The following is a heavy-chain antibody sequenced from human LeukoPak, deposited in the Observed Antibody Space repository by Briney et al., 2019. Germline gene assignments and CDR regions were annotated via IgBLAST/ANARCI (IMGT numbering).Heavy chain of an antibody. Sequence: PSETLSLTCTVSGDPISRGSFSWTWIRQAPGKGLEWIGYIYHSGSTYYNPSLKSRVTISVDRSKNQFSLKLSSVTAADTAVYYCARSRKHKSMYYYDSSGYLFDYWGQGTLVTVSS. CDR3: ARSRKHKSMYYYDSSGYLFDY. CDR2: IYHSGST. CDR1: GDPISRGSFS. D-gene: IGHD3-22*01. V-gene: IGHV4-30-2*01. J-gene: IGHJ4*02.